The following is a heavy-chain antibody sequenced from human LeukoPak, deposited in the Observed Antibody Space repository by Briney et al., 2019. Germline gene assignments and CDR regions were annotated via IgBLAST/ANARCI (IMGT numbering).Heavy chain of an antibody. CDR2: ISGSGGST. V-gene: IGHV3-23*01. CDR3: AKGTGSGWTTSDAFDI. D-gene: IGHD6-19*01. CDR1: GFTFSSYA. J-gene: IGHJ3*02. Sequence: GGSLRLSCAASGFTFSSYAMSWARQAPGKGLEWVSAISGSGGSTYYADSVKGRFTISRDNSKNTLYLQMNSLRAEDTAVYYCAKGTGSGWTTSDAFDIWGQGTMVTVSS.